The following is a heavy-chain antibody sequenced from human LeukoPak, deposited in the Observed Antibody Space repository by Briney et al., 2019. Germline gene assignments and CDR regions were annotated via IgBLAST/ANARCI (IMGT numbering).Heavy chain of an antibody. J-gene: IGHJ4*02. CDR1: GFTFSSYA. D-gene: IGHD3-22*01. V-gene: IGHV3-23*01. CDR3: AKDTYYYDSGGYYYLLDY. CDR2: ISGSGGST. Sequence: GGSLRLSCAAPGFTFSSYAMSWVRQAPGKGLEWVSAISGSGGSTYYADSVKGRFTISRDNSKNTLYLQMNSLRAEDTAVYYCAKDTYYYDSGGYYYLLDYWGQGTLVTVSS.